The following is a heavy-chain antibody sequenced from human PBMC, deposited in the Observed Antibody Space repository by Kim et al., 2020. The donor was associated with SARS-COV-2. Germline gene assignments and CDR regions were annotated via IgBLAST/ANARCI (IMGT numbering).Heavy chain of an antibody. CDR1: GFTFSASW. Sequence: GGSLRLSCAASGFTFSASWMHWVRQTPGKGLMWVSRINIDETNTIYEESVKGRFTISRDNAKNTLYLQMNSLRVEDTAVYYCAREPFDYWGQGILVTVSS. CDR3: AREPFDY. CDR2: INIDETNT. J-gene: IGHJ4*02. V-gene: IGHV3-74*01.